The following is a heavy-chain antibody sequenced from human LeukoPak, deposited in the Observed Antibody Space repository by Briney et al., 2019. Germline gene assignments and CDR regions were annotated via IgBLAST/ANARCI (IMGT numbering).Heavy chain of an antibody. J-gene: IGHJ4*02. V-gene: IGHV3-11*04. CDR1: GLTFSDYY. Sequence: GGSLRLSCAASGLTFSDYYMSWIRQAPGKGLEWVSYISSSGSTIYYADSVKGRFTISRDNAKNSLYLQMNSLRAEDTAVYYCARGVSYYDSSGYYYSGRGFDYWGQGTLVTVSS. D-gene: IGHD3-22*01. CDR3: ARGVSYYDSSGYYYSGRGFDY. CDR2: ISSSGSTI.